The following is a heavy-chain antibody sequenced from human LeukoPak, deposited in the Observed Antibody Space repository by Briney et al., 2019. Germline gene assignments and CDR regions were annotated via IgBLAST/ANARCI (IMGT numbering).Heavy chain of an antibody. CDR3: ARDPRTVQI. J-gene: IGHJ4*02. CDR2: INGDGRRT. D-gene: IGHD1-1*01. Sequence: GGSLRLSCAASGFTFSDYYMHWVRQTPGQRLVWVSRINGDGRRTNYADSVKGRFTISRDNAKDTLYLQMNSLRAEDTAVYYCARDPRTVQIWGQGTLVTVSS. CDR1: GFTFSDYY. V-gene: IGHV3-74*01.